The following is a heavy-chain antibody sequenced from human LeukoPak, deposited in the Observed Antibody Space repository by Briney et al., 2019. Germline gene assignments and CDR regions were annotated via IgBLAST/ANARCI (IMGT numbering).Heavy chain of an antibody. J-gene: IGHJ4*02. CDR2: ITASGGTT. CDR1: GFTFGDYV. CDR3: AKGAAAGPQTSGRFDY. D-gene: IGHD6-13*01. Sequence: GGSLRLSCAASGFTFGDYVMSWVRQAPGKGLEGVSSITASGGTTFYADSVKGRFTISRDNSKNTLYLQVSSLRADDTALYYCAKGAAAGPQTSGRFDYWRQGTLVTVSS. V-gene: IGHV3-23*01.